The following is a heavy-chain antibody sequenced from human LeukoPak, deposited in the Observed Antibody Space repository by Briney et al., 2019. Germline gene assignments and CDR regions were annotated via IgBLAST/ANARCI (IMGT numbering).Heavy chain of an antibody. D-gene: IGHD6-19*01. J-gene: IGHJ4*02. Sequence: GRSLRLLCAFSAFTLRIYAMPWVRQPPGKGLEWVSTLSSSGGSTYYADSVRGRLTMSRDNTKNTLFLKMNRLRAEDTAVYYCAKSSGGWYSNYDCWGKGILVTVSS. CDR3: AKSSGGWYSNYDC. CDR2: LSSSGGST. V-gene: IGHV3-23*01. CDR1: AFTLRIYA.